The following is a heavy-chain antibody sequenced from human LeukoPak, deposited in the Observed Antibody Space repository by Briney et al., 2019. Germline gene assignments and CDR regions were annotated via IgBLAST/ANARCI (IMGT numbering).Heavy chain of an antibody. D-gene: IGHD6-13*01. CDR3: ARVWSSSWNLELNYFQH. Sequence: PGGSLRLSCAASGFTVSSNYMSWVRQAPGKGLEWVSVIYSGGSTYYADSVKGRSTISRDNSKNTLYLQMNSLRAEDTAVYYCARVWSSSWNLELNYFQHWGQGTLVTVSS. CDR1: GFTVSSNY. CDR2: IYSGGST. V-gene: IGHV3-53*01. J-gene: IGHJ1*01.